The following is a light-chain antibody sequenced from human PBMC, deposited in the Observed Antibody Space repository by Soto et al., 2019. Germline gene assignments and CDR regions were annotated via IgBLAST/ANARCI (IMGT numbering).Light chain of an antibody. Sequence: QTVVTQEPSLTVSPGGTVTLTCGSSTGAVTSGLYPYWFQQKPGQAPRPLIYDTNNKHSWTPARFSGSLLGGKAALTLSGAQPEDEAYYTRLLSFAAALLVLGGGTK. V-gene: IGLV7-46*01. CDR3: LLSFAAALLV. J-gene: IGLJ2*01. CDR2: DTN. CDR1: TGAVTSGLY.